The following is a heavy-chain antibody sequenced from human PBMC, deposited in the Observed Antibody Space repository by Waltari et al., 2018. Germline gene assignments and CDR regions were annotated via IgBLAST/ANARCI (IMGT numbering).Heavy chain of an antibody. V-gene: IGHV2-26*01. J-gene: IGHJ4*02. D-gene: IGHD3-10*01. CDR3: ARIPGLYGSGRYTLDY. Sequence: QVTLKESGPVLVKPTETLTLTCTVSGFSLTNARMGVSWIRQPPGKALECLAHIFSNDEKSYSTSLKSRLTISWDTPKSQVVLTMTNMDPVDTATDYCARIPGLYGSGRYTLDYWGQGTLVTVSS. CDR2: IFSNDEK. CDR1: GFSLTNARMG.